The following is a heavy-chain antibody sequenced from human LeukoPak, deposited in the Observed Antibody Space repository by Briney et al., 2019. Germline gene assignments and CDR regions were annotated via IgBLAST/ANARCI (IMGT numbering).Heavy chain of an antibody. Sequence: PGGSLRLSCEASGFTFSSHAMNWVRQAPGKGLEWVSVISGSGGSTYYADSVKGRFTISRDNSKNTLYVLMNSLRAEDTAVYHCAKEPICGGGSCYSRCFDFWGQGTLVTVSS. CDR3: AKEPICGGGSCYSRCFDF. CDR2: ISGSGGST. J-gene: IGHJ4*02. CDR1: GFTFSSHA. D-gene: IGHD2-15*01. V-gene: IGHV3-23*01.